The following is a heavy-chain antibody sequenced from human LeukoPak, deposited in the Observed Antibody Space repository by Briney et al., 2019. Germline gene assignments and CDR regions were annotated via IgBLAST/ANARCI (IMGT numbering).Heavy chain of an antibody. CDR2: ISYDGSNK. V-gene: IGHV3-30-3*01. CDR3: ARDADSGYDEYYFDY. D-gene: IGHD5-12*01. Sequence: GGSLRLSCAASGFTFSSYAMHWVRQAPGKGLEWVAVISYDGSNKYYADSVKGRFTISRDNAKNSLYLQMNSLRAEDTAVYYCARDADSGYDEYYFDYWGQGTLVTVSS. J-gene: IGHJ4*02. CDR1: GFTFSSYA.